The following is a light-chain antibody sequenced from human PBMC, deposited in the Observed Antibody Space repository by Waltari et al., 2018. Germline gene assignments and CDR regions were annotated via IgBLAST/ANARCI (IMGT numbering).Light chain of an antibody. V-gene: IGLV2-14*01. CDR3: CSYTTSSTWV. CDR1: SSDVGGYNY. Sequence: QSAPTQPPSVSGSPGQSVTISCTGTSSDVGGYNYVSWYQQHPGKAPKLMIYGVSNRPSWVSFRFSGSKSGNTASLTISGLQAEEEADYYCCSYTTSSTWVFGGGTRLTVL. CDR2: GVS. J-gene: IGLJ2*01.